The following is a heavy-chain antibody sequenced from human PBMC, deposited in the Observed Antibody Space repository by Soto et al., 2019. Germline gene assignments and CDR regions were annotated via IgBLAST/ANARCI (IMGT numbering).Heavy chain of an antibody. CDR3: ARSDMITSIDY. D-gene: IGHD3-16*01. Sequence: SEILSLTCTVSGGSISSYYRSWIRQPPGKGLEWIGYIYYSGSTNYNPSLKSRVTISVDTSKNQFSLKLSSVTAADTAVYYCARSDMITSIDYWGQGTLVNVSS. CDR1: GGSISSYY. V-gene: IGHV4-59*01. CDR2: IYYSGST. J-gene: IGHJ4*02.